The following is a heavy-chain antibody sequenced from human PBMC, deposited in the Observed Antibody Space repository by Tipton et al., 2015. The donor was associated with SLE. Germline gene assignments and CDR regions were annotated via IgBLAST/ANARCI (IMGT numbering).Heavy chain of an antibody. CDR2: IYDSGST. J-gene: IGHJ4*02. V-gene: IGHV4-59*08. CDR3: ARHAGDYAYFDS. CDR1: GHSISSGYY. D-gene: IGHD4-17*01. Sequence: TLSLTCTVSGHSISSGYYWSWIRQPPGKGLEWIGYIYDSGSTSYNPSLKSRVTISEDTSKQQFSLKLSSLTAADTAVYYCARHAGDYAYFDSWGQGTLVTVSS.